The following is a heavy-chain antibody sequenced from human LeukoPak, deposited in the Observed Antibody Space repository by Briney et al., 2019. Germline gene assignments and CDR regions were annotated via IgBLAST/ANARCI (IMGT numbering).Heavy chain of an antibody. CDR1: GGSISSYY. D-gene: IGHD3-10*01. J-gene: IGHJ5*02. Sequence: SETLSLTCTVSGGSISSYYWSWIRQPAGKGLEWIGRIYTSGSTNYNPSLKSRVTMSVDTSKNQFSLKLSSVTAADTAVYYCAGVIRGGYYGSGSYYPNWFDPWGQGTLVTVSS. V-gene: IGHV4-4*07. CDR2: IYTSGST. CDR3: AGVIRGGYYGSGSYYPNWFDP.